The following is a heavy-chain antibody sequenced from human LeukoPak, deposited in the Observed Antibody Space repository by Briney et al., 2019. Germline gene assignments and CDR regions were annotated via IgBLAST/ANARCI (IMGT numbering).Heavy chain of an antibody. Sequence: ASVKVSCKASGYTFTGYYMHWVRQAPGQGLEWMGWVNPNSGGTNYAQKFQGRVTMTRDTSISTAYMELSRLRSDDTAVYYCAYSGWFGESNWFDPWGQGTLVTVSS. J-gene: IGHJ5*02. V-gene: IGHV1-2*02. CDR2: VNPNSGGT. D-gene: IGHD3-10*01. CDR1: GYTFTGYY. CDR3: AYSGWFGESNWFDP.